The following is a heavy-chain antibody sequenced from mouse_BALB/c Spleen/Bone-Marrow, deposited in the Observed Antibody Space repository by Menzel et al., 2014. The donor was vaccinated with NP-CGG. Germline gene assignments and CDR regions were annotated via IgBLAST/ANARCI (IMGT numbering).Heavy chain of an antibody. CDR1: GFTFXSYG. D-gene: IGHD2-4*01. CDR2: ISGGGSYT. V-gene: IGHV5-9-2*01. CDR3: ARHAYYDQTEVSFVY. J-gene: IGHJ3*01. Sequence: EVNVVESGGGLVKSGGSLKLSCAASGFTFXSYGMSWGRQTPEKRLEWVATISGGGSYTFYPDSVKGRFTISRDNAKNNLYLQLSSLRSEDTALYYCARHAYYDQTEVSFVYWGQGTLVTVSA.